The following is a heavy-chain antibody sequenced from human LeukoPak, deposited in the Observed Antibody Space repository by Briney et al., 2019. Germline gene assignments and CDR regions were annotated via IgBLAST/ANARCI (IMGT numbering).Heavy chain of an antibody. CDR2: ITGSGGVT. Sequence: GGPLRLSCAASGLTFSTYAMNWVRQAPGKGLEGVSCITGSGGVTFYADSVKGRFTISRDNSKNTLYLQMNNLRAEDTALYYCAKEDYRSGWAFDAFDVWGQGTMVTVSS. D-gene: IGHD6-19*01. V-gene: IGHV3-23*01. J-gene: IGHJ3*01. CDR1: GLTFSTYA. CDR3: AKEDYRSGWAFDAFDV.